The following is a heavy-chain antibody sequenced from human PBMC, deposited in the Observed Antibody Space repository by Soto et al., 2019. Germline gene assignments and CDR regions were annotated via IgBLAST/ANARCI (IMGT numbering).Heavy chain of an antibody. Sequence: SETLSLTCTVSGGSISSGDYYWSWIRKPPGKGLEWIGYIYYSGSTYYNPSLKSRVTISVDTSKNQFSLKLSSVTAADTAVYYCARVCRPDYYDSSGRDYWFDPWGQGTLVTVSS. V-gene: IGHV4-30-4*01. CDR2: IYYSGST. D-gene: IGHD3-22*01. J-gene: IGHJ5*02. CDR3: ARVCRPDYYDSSGRDYWFDP. CDR1: GGSISSGDYY.